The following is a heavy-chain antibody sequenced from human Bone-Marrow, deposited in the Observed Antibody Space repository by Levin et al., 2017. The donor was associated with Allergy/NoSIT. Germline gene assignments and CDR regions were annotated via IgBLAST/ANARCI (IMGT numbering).Heavy chain of an antibody. D-gene: IGHD4-23*01. CDR2: INPKNGDT. CDR3: AGFYGGGFDY. Sequence: ASVKVSCKTSGYTFTAYNIHWMRQAPGQGPEWMGWINPKNGDTGFAQKFQGRVTMTRDASITTAYMELSRLRSDDTAVYYCAGFYGGGFDYWGQGTLVTVSS. V-gene: IGHV1-2*02. CDR1: GYTFTAYN. J-gene: IGHJ4*02.